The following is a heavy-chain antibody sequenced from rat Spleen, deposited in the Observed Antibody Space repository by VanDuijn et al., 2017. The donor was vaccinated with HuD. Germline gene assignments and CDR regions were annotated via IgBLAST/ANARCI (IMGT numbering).Heavy chain of an antibody. D-gene: IGHD1-12*02. CDR1: EYSISSSYR. Sequence: EVQLQESGPGLVKPSQSLSLTCSVTEYSISSSYRWNWIRKFPGNKLEWMGYINRAGSTVYNPSLKSRIAITRDTSKNQFFLQVNSVTTEDTATYYCARSDGTHYYLPFPYWGQGTLVTVSS. CDR2: INRAGST. V-gene: IGHV3-3*01. CDR3: ARSDGTHYYLPFPY. J-gene: IGHJ3*01.